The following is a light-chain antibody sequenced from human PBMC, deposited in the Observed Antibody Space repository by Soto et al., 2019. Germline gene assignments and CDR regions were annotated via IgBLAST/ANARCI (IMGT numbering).Light chain of an antibody. V-gene: IGLV2-23*03. Sequence: QAVLTQPASVSGSPGPSITISCTGTSSDVGSYNLVSWYQQHPGKDPKLMIYEGSKRPSGVSNRFSGSKSGNTASLTISGLQAEDEADYYCCSYAGSSTFVVFGGGTKLTVL. J-gene: IGLJ2*01. CDR3: CSYAGSSTFVV. CDR1: SSDVGSYNL. CDR2: EGS.